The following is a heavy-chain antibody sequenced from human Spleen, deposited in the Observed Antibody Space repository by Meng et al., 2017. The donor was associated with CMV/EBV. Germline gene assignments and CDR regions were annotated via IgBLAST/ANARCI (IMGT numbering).Heavy chain of an antibody. J-gene: IGHJ4*02. D-gene: IGHD2-21*02. CDR1: GGSISNYY. CDR3: ARRLLSIEGDQYFDY. Sequence: SETLSLTCTVSGGSISNYYWSWIRQPPGKGLESIAYIYSSGSANYNPSLKSRVTISVDTSKNQFSLKLSSVTAADTAVYYCARRLLSIEGDQYFDYWGQGTLVTVSS. CDR2: IYSSGSA. V-gene: IGHV4-59*01.